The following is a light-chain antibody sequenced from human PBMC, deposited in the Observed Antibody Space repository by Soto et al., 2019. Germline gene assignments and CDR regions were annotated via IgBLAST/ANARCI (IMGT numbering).Light chain of an antibody. CDR3: AAWDGSLNGPV. V-gene: IGLV1-44*01. CDR1: TSNIGLNT. CDR2: SDN. J-gene: IGLJ2*01. Sequence: QSVLTQPPSASGTPGQRVTISCSGSTSNIGLNTVNWYQQLPGTAPKLLTYSDNQRPAGVPDRFSGSRSGTSASLAISGLQSEDEADYYCAAWDGSLNGPVFGGGTKVTLL.